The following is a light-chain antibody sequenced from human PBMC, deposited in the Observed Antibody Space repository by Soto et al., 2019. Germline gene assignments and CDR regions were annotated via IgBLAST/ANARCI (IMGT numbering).Light chain of an antibody. CDR2: DAS. Sequence: DIQMTQSPSSLSASVGDRVTITCQASQDINKNLNWYQQKPGKAPKLLIYDASNLETGVPSRFSGSGSGTDFTLTISSLQPEDIATYYCQQYGNLPLMYTFGQGTKVEIK. J-gene: IGKJ2*01. CDR1: QDINKN. V-gene: IGKV1-33*01. CDR3: QQYGNLPLMYT.